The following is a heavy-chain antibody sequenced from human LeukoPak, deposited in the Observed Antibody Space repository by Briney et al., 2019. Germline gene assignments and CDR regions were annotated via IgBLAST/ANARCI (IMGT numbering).Heavy chain of an antibody. D-gene: IGHD3-3*01. J-gene: IGHJ4*02. CDR1: DGSFSGYY. CDR2: IIDTGST. CDR3: ARGLASGYPPIPFDY. Sequence: PSETLSLTCDVYDGSFSGYYWTWIRQPPGKGLEWIGEIIDTGSTKYNSSLKSRVTISVDTSKNQFSLSLDSVTAADTAVYYCARGLASGYPPIPFDYWGQGTLVTVSS. V-gene: IGHV4-34*12.